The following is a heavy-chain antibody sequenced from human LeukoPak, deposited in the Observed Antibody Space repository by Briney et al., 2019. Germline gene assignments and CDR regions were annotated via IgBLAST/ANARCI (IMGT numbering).Heavy chain of an antibody. Sequence: SETLSLTCAVYGGSFSGYYWSWIRQPAGKGLEWIGRIYTSGSTNYNPSLKSRVTMSVDTSKNQFSLKLSSVTAADTAVYYCARDRYYGSGSISDYWGQGTLVTVSS. D-gene: IGHD3-10*01. V-gene: IGHV4-4*07. CDR2: IYTSGST. CDR3: ARDRYYGSGSISDY. J-gene: IGHJ4*02. CDR1: GGSFSGYY.